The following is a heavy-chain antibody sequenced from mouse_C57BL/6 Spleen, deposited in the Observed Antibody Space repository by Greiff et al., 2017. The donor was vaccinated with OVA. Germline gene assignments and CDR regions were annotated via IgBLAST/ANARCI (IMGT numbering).Heavy chain of an antibody. CDR3: ALDYGYYFDY. V-gene: IGHV14-2*01. J-gene: IGHJ2*01. Sequence: DVQLVESGAELVKPGASVKLSCTASGFNIKDYYMHWVKQRTEQGLEWIGRIVPADGATKYAPKFQGKATITADTSSNTAYLQLSSLTSEDTAVYYCALDYGYYFDYWGQGTTLTVSS. CDR1: GFNIKDYY. CDR2: IVPADGAT. D-gene: IGHD2-4*01.